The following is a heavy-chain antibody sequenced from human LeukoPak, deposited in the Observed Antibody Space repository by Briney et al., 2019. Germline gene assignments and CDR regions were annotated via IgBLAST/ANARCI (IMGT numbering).Heavy chain of an antibody. D-gene: IGHD3-10*01. Sequence: GASVKVSCKVSGYTLTELSMHWVRQAPGKGLEWMGGFDPEDGETIYAQKFQGRVAITRDTSASTAYMELNSLTSGDTALYYCAPLIGAYFDYWGQGTLVTVSS. V-gene: IGHV1-24*01. CDR1: GYTLTELS. CDR2: FDPEDGET. J-gene: IGHJ4*02. CDR3: APLIGAYFDY.